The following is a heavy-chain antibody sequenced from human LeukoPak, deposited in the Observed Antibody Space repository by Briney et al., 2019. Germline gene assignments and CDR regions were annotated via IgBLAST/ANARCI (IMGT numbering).Heavy chain of an antibody. Sequence: GGSLRLSCAASGFTFSNYGMTWVRQAPGKGLEWVSAISNSGSSTYYADSVKGRFTISRDNAKNSMFLQMSSLRAEDTAVYYCAREGYHFDFWGQGTLVTVSS. CDR1: GFTFSNYG. D-gene: IGHD5-18*01. CDR2: ISNSGSST. J-gene: IGHJ4*02. V-gene: IGHV3-21*01. CDR3: AREGYHFDF.